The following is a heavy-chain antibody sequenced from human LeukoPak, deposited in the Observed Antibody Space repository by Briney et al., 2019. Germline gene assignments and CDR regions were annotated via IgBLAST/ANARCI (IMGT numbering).Heavy chain of an antibody. CDR1: GGSISSGSYY. J-gene: IGHJ4*02. Sequence: SQTLSLTCTVSGGSISSGSYYWSWIRQPAGKGLEWIGRIYTSGSTNYNPSLRSRVTISVDTSKNQFSLKLSSVTAADTAVYYCASNAATLLWFGEFDYWGQGTLVTVSS. D-gene: IGHD3-10*01. V-gene: IGHV4-61*02. CDR2: IYTSGST. CDR3: ASNAATLLWFGEFDY.